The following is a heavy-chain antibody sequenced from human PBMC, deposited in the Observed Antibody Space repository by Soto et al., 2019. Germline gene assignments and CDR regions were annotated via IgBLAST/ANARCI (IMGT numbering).Heavy chain of an antibody. J-gene: IGHJ4*02. CDR3: ARDRAYYESNGSYFDY. D-gene: IGHD3-22*01. CDR1: GASISSYY. CDR2: IYNSGST. Sequence: PSETLSLTCTVSGASISSYYWSWIRQPPGKGLEWMGYIYNSGSTNYNPSLKSRVAISLDTSKNQFSLKLNSVTAADTAVYYCARDRAYYESNGSYFDYWGQGTLVTVSS. V-gene: IGHV4-59*01.